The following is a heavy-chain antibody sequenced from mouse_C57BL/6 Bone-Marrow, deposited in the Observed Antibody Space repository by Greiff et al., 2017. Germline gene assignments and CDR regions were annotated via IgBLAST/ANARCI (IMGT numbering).Heavy chain of an antibody. D-gene: IGHD1-1*01. Sequence: QVQLQQPGAELVMPGASVKLSCKASGYTFTSYWMHWVKQRPGQGLEWIEEIDPSDSYTNYNQKFKGKSTLTVDKSSSTAYMQLSSLTSEDSAVYYCARPYGSRWYFDVWGTGTTVTVSS. V-gene: IGHV1-69*01. CDR2: IDPSDSYT. J-gene: IGHJ1*03. CDR1: GYTFTSYW. CDR3: ARPYGSRWYFDV.